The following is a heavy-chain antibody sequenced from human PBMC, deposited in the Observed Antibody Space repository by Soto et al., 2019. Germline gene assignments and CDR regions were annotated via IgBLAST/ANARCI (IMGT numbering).Heavy chain of an antibody. Sequence: SSETLSLTCSVSGGSISCSYWSWIRQSPGKGLEWLGYVYYTGSINYSPSLRSRVSISVDTSKNEFSLRLSSVTAADTAVYFCARSVAVPGAHIDYWGQGTQVTVSS. CDR1: GGSISCSY. D-gene: IGHD6-19*01. CDR2: VYYTGSI. CDR3: ARSVAVPGAHIDY. J-gene: IGHJ4*02. V-gene: IGHV4-59*01.